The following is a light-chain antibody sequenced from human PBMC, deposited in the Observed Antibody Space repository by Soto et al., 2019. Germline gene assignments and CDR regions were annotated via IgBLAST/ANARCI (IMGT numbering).Light chain of an antibody. V-gene: IGLV2-14*01. CDR3: NSQTTSGIRV. J-gene: IGLJ1*01. CDR2: EVS. Sequence: QSVLTQPAFVSGSPGQSITISCTGTSSDVGGYNYVSWYQHPPGKAPKLMISEVSNRPSGASNRFSGSKSAYTASLTISGLQAEDEADYYCNSQTTSGIRVFGTGTKVTVL. CDR1: SSDVGGYNY.